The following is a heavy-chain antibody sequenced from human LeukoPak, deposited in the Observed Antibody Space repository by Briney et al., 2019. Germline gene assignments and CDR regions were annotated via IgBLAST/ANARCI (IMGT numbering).Heavy chain of an antibody. V-gene: IGHV4-59*01. Sequence: PSETLSLTCTVSGGSISSYYWSWIRQPPGKGLEWIGYIYYSGSTNYNPSLKSRVTISVDTSKNQFSLKLSSVTAADTAVYYCAREKAVAGTEYYYGMDVWGQGTTVTVSS. CDR2: IYYSGST. J-gene: IGHJ6*02. CDR1: GGSISSYY. D-gene: IGHD6-19*01. CDR3: AREKAVAGTEYYYGMDV.